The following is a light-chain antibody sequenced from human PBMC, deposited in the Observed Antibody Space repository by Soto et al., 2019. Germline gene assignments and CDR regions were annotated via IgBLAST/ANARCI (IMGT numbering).Light chain of an antibody. Sequence: EIVLTQSPDTLSLSPVERATLSCRASQSVRSERLAWYQQKPGQAPRLLIYGASSRATGIPDRFSGSGSGTDFTLTISRLEPEDFAVYYCQQYGSSPTFGLGTKVDIK. CDR3: QQYGSSPT. CDR2: GAS. J-gene: IGKJ1*01. V-gene: IGKV3-20*01. CDR1: QSVRSER.